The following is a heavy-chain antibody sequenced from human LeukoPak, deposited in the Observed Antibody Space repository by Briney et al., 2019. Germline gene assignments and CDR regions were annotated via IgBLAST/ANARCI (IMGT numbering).Heavy chain of an antibody. J-gene: IGHJ4*02. CDR1: GGTISSGDYY. CDR3: ARHPNKYSSGWFPFDY. V-gene: IGHV4-30-4*08. CDR2: IYYSGST. Sequence: SETLSLTCTVSGGTISSGDYYWSWIRQPPGKGLEWIGYIYYSGSTYYNPSLKSRVTISVDTSKNQFPLKLSSVTAADTALYYCARHPNKYSSGWFPFDYWGQGTLVTVSS. D-gene: IGHD6-19*01.